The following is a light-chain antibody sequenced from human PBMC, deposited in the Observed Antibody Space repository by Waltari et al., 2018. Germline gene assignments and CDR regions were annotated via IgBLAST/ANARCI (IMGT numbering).Light chain of an antibody. CDR2: SNN. CDR1: SSNIGSNT. V-gene: IGLV1-44*01. Sequence: QSVLTPPPSASGTPGQRATSSCSGSSSNIGSNTVNWYQQLPGTAPKLLIYSNNQRPSGVPDRFSGSKSGTSASLAISGLQSEDEADYYCAAWDDSLNGWVFGGGTKLTVL. J-gene: IGLJ3*02. CDR3: AAWDDSLNGWV.